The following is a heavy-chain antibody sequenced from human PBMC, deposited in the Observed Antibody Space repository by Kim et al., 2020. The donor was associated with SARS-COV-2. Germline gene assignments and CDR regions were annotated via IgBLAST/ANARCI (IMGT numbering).Heavy chain of an antibody. CDR1: GGSISSYY. V-gene: IGHV4-59*13. CDR3: ARAHKKRIFGVVGAFDI. CDR2: IYYSGST. J-gene: IGHJ3*02. D-gene: IGHD3-3*01. Sequence: SETLSLTCTVSGGSISSYYWSWIRQPPGKGLEWIGYIYYSGSTNYNPSLKSRVTISVDTPKNQFSLKLSSVTAADTAVYYCARAHKKRIFGVVGAFDIWGQGTMVTVSS.